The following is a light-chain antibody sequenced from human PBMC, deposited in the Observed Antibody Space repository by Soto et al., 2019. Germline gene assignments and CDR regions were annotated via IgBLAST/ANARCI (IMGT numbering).Light chain of an antibody. CDR3: LQDYNYPFT. J-gene: IGKJ2*01. V-gene: IGKV1-6*01. CDR1: QDIRKD. CDR2: GAS. Sequence: AIQMTQSPSSLSASVGDRVTITCRASQDIRKDLAWYQQKPGKAPQILIYGASTLQTWVASRFSGRGSATDFTLTISSLQPEDSAAYYFLQDYNYPFTFGQGTKLDIK.